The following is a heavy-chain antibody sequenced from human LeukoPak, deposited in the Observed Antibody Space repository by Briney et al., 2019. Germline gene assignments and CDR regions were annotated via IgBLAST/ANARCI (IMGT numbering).Heavy chain of an antibody. Sequence: PSETLSLTCDVSGGSISSTSYYWGWIRQPPGKGLEWIGSIYHTGTTYYSPSLKSRVTISVHTSKNQFSLKLSSVTAADTAVYYCARGRVLWFGESPNWFDPWGQGTLVTVSS. D-gene: IGHD3-10*01. J-gene: IGHJ5*02. V-gene: IGHV4-39*07. CDR3: ARGRVLWFGESPNWFDP. CDR1: GGSISSTSYY. CDR2: IYHTGTT.